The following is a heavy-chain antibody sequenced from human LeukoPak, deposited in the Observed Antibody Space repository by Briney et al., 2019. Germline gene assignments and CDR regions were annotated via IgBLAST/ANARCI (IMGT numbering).Heavy chain of an antibody. CDR2: IYYSGST. CDR1: GGSITNHY. D-gene: IGHD3-22*01. J-gene: IGHJ5*02. V-gene: IGHV4-59*11. Sequence: SETLSLTCTVSGGSITNHYCHWLRQPPGKGLEWIGNIYYSGSTDYNPSLKSRVTISVDTSKNQFSLRLSSVTAADTAVYYCARGYYYDSSGYYSLAEAWGQGTLVTVSS. CDR3: ARGYYYDSSGYYSLAEA.